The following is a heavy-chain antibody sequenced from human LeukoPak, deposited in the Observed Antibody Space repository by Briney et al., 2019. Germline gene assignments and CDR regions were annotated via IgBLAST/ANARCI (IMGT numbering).Heavy chain of an antibody. V-gene: IGHV3-48*01. Sequence: SGGSLRLSCAASGFTFSGYSMNWVRQAPGKGPEWIAYVTSSSRTIYYADPVEGRFTISRDNAKSSLYLQLDSLRAEDTAVYYCARDLIGGNAYVYWGQGALVTVSS. CDR2: VTSSSRTI. D-gene: IGHD2-15*01. CDR1: GFTFSGYS. CDR3: ARDLIGGNAYVY. J-gene: IGHJ4*02.